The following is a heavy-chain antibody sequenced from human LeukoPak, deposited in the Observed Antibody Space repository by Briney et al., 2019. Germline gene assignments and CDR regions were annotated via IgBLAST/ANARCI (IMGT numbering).Heavy chain of an antibody. V-gene: IGHV3-74*01. CDR1: GFTFSSYW. CDR2: ISGDGSST. Sequence: PGGSLRLSCAASGFTFSSYWMHWVRQAPGKGLVWVSRISGDGSSTNYADSVKGRFTISRDNAKSSLYLQMNSLRAEDTAVYYCARGSGPGYFHYWGQGTRVTVSS. J-gene: IGHJ1*01. CDR3: ARGSGPGYFHY.